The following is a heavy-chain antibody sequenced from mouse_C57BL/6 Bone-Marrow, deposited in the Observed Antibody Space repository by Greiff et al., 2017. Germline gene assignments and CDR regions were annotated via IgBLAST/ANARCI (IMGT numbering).Heavy chain of an antibody. CDR2: ISYDGSN. V-gene: IGHV3-6*01. J-gene: IGHJ3*01. CDR1: GYSITSGYY. CDR3: ARFSNYGFAY. D-gene: IGHD2-5*01. Sequence: DVQLQESGPGLVKPSQSLSLTCSVTGYSITSGYYWNWIRQFPGNKLEWMGYISYDGSNNYNPSLKNRISITRDTSKNQFFLKLNSVTTEDTATYYCARFSNYGFAYWGQGTLVTVSA.